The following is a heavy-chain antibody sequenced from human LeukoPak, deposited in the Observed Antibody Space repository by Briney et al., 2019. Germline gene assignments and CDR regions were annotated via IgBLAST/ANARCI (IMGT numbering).Heavy chain of an antibody. CDR3: ARGFRYYYGSGSYPPYFDY. V-gene: IGHV4-34*01. J-gene: IGHJ4*02. Sequence: SETLSLTCAVYGGSFSGYYWSWICQPPGKGLEWIGEINHSGSTNYNPSLKSRVTISVDTSKNQFSLKLSSVTAADTAVYYCARGFRYYYGSGSYPPYFDYWGQGTLVTVSS. CDR1: GGSFSGYY. CDR2: INHSGST. D-gene: IGHD3-10*01.